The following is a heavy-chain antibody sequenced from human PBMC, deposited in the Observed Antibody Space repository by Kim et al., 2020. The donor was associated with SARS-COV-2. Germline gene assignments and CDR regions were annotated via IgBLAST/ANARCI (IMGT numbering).Heavy chain of an antibody. Sequence: ASVKVSCKASGYTFTNFDINWVRQATGQGLEWMGWMNPRSGDTGFAQKFQGRVSMTRNTSINTAYLQLTSLTPDDTAVYYCATDVVVAAIPRLDPWGQGTLVTVSS. CDR3: ATDVVVAAIPRLDP. V-gene: IGHV1-8*01. J-gene: IGHJ5*02. CDR2: MNPRSGDT. CDR1: GYTFTNFD. D-gene: IGHD2-21*02.